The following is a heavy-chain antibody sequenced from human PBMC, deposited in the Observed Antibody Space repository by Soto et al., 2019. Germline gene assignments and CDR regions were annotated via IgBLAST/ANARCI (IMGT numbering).Heavy chain of an antibody. CDR2: IYYSGST. D-gene: IGHD6-13*01. Sequence: QVQLQESGPGLVKPSQTLSLTCNVSGGSVNTGGFYWSWIRQRPGKGLEWMGYIYYSGSTYYNPSLKSRLTISVDTSKNQFSLKLSSVTVADTAVYYCARRAAAGTGFHHWSQGTLVTVSS. CDR3: ARRAAAGTGFHH. V-gene: IGHV4-31*03. J-gene: IGHJ4*02. CDR1: GGSVNTGGFY.